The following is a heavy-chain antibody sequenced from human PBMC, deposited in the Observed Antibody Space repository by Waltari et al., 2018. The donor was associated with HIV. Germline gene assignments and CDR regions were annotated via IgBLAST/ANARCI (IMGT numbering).Heavy chain of an antibody. CDR2: ISGSGGST. D-gene: IGHD3-10*01. V-gene: IGHV3-23*01. Sequence: EVQLLESGGGLVQPGGSLRLSWAASGFTFRSSDMSWVRQAPGKGLDVVSAISGSGGSTYYAYAVKGRFTISRDNSKNTLYLQMNSLRAEDTVVYYCAKPTYGSGSYYYYFDYWGQGTLVTVSS. CDR3: AKPTYGSGSYYYYFDY. CDR1: GFTFRSSD. J-gene: IGHJ4*02.